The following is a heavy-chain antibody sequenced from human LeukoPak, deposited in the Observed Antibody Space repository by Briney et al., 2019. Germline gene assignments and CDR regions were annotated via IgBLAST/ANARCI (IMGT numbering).Heavy chain of an antibody. CDR3: ARESSSGSWYYLDY. Sequence: PGGSLRLSCAASGFTFDDYGMSWVRQAPGKGLEWVSGINWNGGSTGYADSVKGRFTISRDNAKNSLYLQMNSLRAEDTALYYCARESSSGSWYYLDYWGQGTLVTVSS. V-gene: IGHV3-20*04. J-gene: IGHJ4*02. CDR2: INWNGGST. CDR1: GFTFDDYG. D-gene: IGHD6-19*01.